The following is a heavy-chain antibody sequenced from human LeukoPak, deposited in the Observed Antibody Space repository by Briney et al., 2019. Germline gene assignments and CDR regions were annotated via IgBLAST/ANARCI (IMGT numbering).Heavy chain of an antibody. CDR1: GYTFTSYD. CDR2: MNPNSGNT. J-gene: IGHJ4*02. V-gene: IGHV1-8*01. D-gene: IGHD3-10*01. CDR3: ARSKGARFRELLNY. Sequence: TSVKVSCKASGYTFTSYDINWVRQATGQGLEWMGWMNPNSGNTGYAQKFQGRVTMTRNTSISTAYMELSSLRSEDTAVYYCARSKGARFRELLNYGGQGPLVTVS.